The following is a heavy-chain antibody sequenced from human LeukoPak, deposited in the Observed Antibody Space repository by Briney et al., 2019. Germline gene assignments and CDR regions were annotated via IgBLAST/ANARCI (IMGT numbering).Heavy chain of an antibody. Sequence: ASVKVSCKASVYTFTSYYMHWVRQAPGQGLEWMGIINPSGGSTSYAQKFQGRVTMTRDTSTSTVYMELSSLRSEDTAVYYCARLGNEYGGSSSLVLAWGQGTMVTVSS. CDR2: INPSGGST. CDR3: ARLGNEYGGSSSLVLA. J-gene: IGHJ3*01. D-gene: IGHD6-13*01. V-gene: IGHV1-46*01. CDR1: VYTFTSYY.